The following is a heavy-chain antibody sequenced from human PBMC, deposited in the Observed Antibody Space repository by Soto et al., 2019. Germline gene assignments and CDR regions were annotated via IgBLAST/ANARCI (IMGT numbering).Heavy chain of an antibody. CDR3: ARGGSDFWSGPFNY. CDR1: GGSISSYY. CDR2: IYDSGST. V-gene: IGHV4-59*01. J-gene: IGHJ4*02. Sequence: SETLSLTCTVSGGSISSYYWSWIRQPPGKGLEWIGYIYDSGSTNYNPSLKSRVTISVDTYKNQMSQKLSSVTAADTAVYYCARGGSDFWSGPFNYGGQEPLVPVPS. D-gene: IGHD3-3*01.